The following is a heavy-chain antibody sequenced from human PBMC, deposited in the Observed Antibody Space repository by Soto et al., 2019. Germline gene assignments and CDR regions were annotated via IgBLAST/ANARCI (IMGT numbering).Heavy chain of an antibody. CDR3: ATSNPTCPGCYS. V-gene: IGHV4-59*01. Sequence: SETLCVTWCVAGGSLGSGYCTWLRQSPGKGLEWIGYISHSGPRHYRASLQSRLTMSVETSKNQFSLNLTSVTAADTAIYYCATSNPTCPGCYSWGQGTLVTVSS. J-gene: IGHJ5*02. CDR1: GGSLGSGY. CDR2: ISHSGPR. D-gene: IGHD3-10*01.